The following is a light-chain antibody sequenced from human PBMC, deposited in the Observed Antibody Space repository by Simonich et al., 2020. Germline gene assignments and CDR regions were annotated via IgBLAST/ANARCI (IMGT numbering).Light chain of an antibody. CDR3: QQYYSTPPYT. V-gene: IGKV4-1*01. CDR2: CDS. Sequence: DIVMTQSPDSLAVSLGERATINCKSSQSVLYSSNNKNYLAWYQQKPGQPPKLLIYCDSTRESGIPDRFSGSVSGTDFTLTISSLQAEDVAVYYCQQYYSTPPYTFGQGTKLEIK. J-gene: IGKJ2*01. CDR1: QSVLYSSNNKNY.